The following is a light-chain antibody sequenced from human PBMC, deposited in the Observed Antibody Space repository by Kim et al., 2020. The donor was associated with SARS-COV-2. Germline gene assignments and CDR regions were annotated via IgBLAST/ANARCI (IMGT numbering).Light chain of an antibody. J-gene: IGLJ2*01. Sequence: VSGFPGQSITISCTETSSDIGASNYVSWYQHHPDKAPKIIIYDVSGSNRFPGSKSGNTASLTISGLQAEDEADYYCSSYTRSTTVVFGGGTKVTVL. CDR1: SSDIGASNY. V-gene: IGLV2-14*03. CDR3: SSYTRSTTVV. CDR2: DVS.